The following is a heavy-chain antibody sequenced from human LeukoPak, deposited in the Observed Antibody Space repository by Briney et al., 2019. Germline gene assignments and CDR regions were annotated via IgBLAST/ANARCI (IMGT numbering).Heavy chain of an antibody. D-gene: IGHD4-11*01. CDR3: ARGPNYSNFGSAYCYYMAV. J-gene: IGHJ6*03. CDR2: MNPQSGNT. V-gene: IGHV1-8*03. Sequence: GASVKGSCKASGYMFTNYDINWVRQATGQGLEWMGWMNPQSGNTGYAQKFRGRVTITRDTSITTAYMELSSLRSEDTAVYYCARGPNYSNFGSAYCYYMAVWGKGMTATVSS. CDR1: GYMFTNYD.